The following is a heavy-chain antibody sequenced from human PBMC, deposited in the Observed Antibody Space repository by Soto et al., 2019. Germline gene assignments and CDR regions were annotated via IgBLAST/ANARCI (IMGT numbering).Heavy chain of an antibody. J-gene: IGHJ6*02. CDR1: GLTFSSYA. D-gene: IGHD3-10*01. Sequence: GGSLRLSCAASGLTFSSYAMHWVRQAPGKGLEWVAVISYDGSNKYYADSVKGRFTISRDNSKNTLYLQMNSLRAEDTAVYYCARELLDHASYVYYYGMDVWGQGTTVTVSS. V-gene: IGHV3-30-3*01. CDR2: ISYDGSNK. CDR3: ARELLDHASYVYYYGMDV.